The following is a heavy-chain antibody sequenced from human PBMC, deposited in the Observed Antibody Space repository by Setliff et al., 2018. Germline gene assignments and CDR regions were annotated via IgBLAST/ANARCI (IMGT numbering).Heavy chain of an antibody. J-gene: IGHJ4*02. V-gene: IGHV1-3*03. CDR3: ARATRNSGYDTLDY. D-gene: IGHD5-12*01. CDR1: GYTFTSYP. Sequence: ASVKVSCKASGYTFTSYPIHWVRQAPGQRLEWMAWINGGNGYTKYSQEFQGRLTITRDTSATTAYMELSSLRSEDMAEYYCARATRNSGYDTLDYWGQGTLVTVSS. CDR2: INGGNGYT.